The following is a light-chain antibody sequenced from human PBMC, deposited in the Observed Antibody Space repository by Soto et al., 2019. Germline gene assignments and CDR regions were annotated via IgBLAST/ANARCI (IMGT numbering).Light chain of an antibody. CDR1: QSISSW. CDR2: DAS. J-gene: IGKJ1*01. V-gene: IGKV1-5*01. Sequence: DIRMTQSPSTLSASVGDEVTITCRASQSISSWLAWYQQKPGRSPTLLIYDASTLETGVPSRFSGSGSGTQFTLTISSLQPDDFGTYYCQHSYSTPRTFGQGTKVDIK. CDR3: QHSYSTPRT.